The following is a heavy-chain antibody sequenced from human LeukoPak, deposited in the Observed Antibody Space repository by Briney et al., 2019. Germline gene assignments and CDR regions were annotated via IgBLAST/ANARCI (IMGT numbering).Heavy chain of an antibody. D-gene: IGHD3-9*01. Sequence: PSETLSLTCTVSGGSISSYYWSWIRQPPGKGLEWIGYIYYSGSTNYNPSLKSRVTISVDTSKNQFSLKLSSVTAADTAVYYCARGVLTGTLFDYWGQGILVTVSS. V-gene: IGHV4-59*01. CDR3: ARGVLTGTLFDY. CDR1: GGSISSYY. CDR2: IYYSGST. J-gene: IGHJ4*02.